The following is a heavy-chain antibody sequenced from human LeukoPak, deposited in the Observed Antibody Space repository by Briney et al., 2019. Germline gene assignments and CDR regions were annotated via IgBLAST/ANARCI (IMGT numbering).Heavy chain of an antibody. J-gene: IGHJ3*02. V-gene: IGHV1-69*05. CDR2: IIPIFCTA. CDR1: VCTFIRYA. Sequence: SVKVSCKASVCTFIRYALSGLRQPPGQGLEWMGRIIPIFCTANYAQKLQGRVTITTDDSTSTAYMELSSLRSEDTAVYYCARRAPYYYDSSGHDAFDIWGEGTMVTVSS. D-gene: IGHD3-22*01. CDR3: ARRAPYYYDSSGHDAFDI.